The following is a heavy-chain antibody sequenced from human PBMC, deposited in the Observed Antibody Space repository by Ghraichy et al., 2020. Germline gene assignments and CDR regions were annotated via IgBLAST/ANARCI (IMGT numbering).Heavy chain of an antibody. D-gene: IGHD1-26*01. V-gene: IGHV3-15*01. CDR2: IKSKTDGGTT. CDR1: GFTFSNAW. J-gene: IGHJ3*02. Sequence: GGSLRLSCAASGFTFSNAWMSWVRQAPGKGLEWVGRIKSKTDGGTTDYAAPVKGRFTISRDDSKNTLYLQMNSLKTEDTAVYYCTTGLPGSYYTHYPYAFDIWGQGTMVTVSS. CDR3: TTGLPGSYYTHYPYAFDI.